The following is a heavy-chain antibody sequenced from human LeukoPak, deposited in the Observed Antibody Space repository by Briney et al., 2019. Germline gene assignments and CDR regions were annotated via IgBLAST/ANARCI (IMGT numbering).Heavy chain of an antibody. J-gene: IGHJ5*02. CDR1: GGSISSSSYF. CDR3: ARAEASYYGSENWFDP. Sequence: SETLSLTCTVSGGSISSSSYFWGWIRQPPGTGLEWIGSIDYSGSTYYNPSLKSRVTISIDTSKNQFSLKLSSVTAADTAVYYCARAEASYYGSENWFDPWGQGTLVTVSS. CDR2: IDYSGST. D-gene: IGHD3-10*01. V-gene: IGHV4-39*07.